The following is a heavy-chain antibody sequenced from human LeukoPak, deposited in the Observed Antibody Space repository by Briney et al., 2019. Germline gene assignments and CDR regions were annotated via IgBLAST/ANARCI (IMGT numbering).Heavy chain of an antibody. CDR3: ARVDRDGYNLDY. J-gene: IGHJ4*02. CDR2: INPNSAGT. Sequence: ASVKVSCKASGYTFTGYYMHWVRQAPGQGLEWMGWINPNSAGTNYAQKFQGRVTMTRDTSISTAYMELSRLTSDDTAVYYCARVDRDGYNLDYWGQGTLVTVSS. CDR1: GYTFTGYY. V-gene: IGHV1-2*02. D-gene: IGHD5-24*01.